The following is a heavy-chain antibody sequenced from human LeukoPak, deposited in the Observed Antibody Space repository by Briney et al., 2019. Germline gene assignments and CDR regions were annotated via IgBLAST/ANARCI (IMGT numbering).Heavy chain of an antibody. CDR3: ARRYCSSTSCFLGFDY. Sequence: PSETLSLTCAVSGYSISNGYYWVWIRQPPGRGLEWIGSLYHSDSAYYNTSLRSRVSMSVDTSKNQFSLTLSFVTAADTAVYYCARRYCSSTSCFLGFDYWGQGTLVTVSS. J-gene: IGHJ4*02. CDR2: LYHSDSA. CDR1: GYSISNGYY. V-gene: IGHV4-38-2*01. D-gene: IGHD2-2*01.